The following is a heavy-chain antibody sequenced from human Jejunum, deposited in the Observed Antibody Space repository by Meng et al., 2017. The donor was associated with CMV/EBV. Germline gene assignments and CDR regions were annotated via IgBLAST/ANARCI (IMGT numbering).Heavy chain of an antibody. D-gene: IGHD3-3*01. CDR3: ARVFHYDFWSGYLTQYYFDY. CDR1: SSYY. Sequence: SSYYWGWIRQPPGKGLEWIGSIYYSGSTNYNPSLKSRVTISADTSKNQVSLKLSSVTAADTAVYYCARVFHYDFWSGYLTQYYFDYWGQGTLVTVSS. J-gene: IGHJ4*02. CDR2: IYYSGST. V-gene: IGHV4-39*07.